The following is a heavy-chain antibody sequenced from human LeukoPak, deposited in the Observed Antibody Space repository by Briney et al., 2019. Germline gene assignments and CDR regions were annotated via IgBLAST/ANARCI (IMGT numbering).Heavy chain of an antibody. CDR2: INSDGSSP. D-gene: IGHD6-19*01. Sequence: PGGSLRLFCAASGFTFSTYCMHWVREAPGKGLVWVSCINSDGSSPSYADSVKGRFTIPRDNAKNTVYLQMNSLRAEDTAVYYCARWGSSGWYPMDVWGQGTTVTVSS. CDR1: GFTFSTYC. V-gene: IGHV3-74*01. CDR3: ARWGSSGWYPMDV. J-gene: IGHJ6*02.